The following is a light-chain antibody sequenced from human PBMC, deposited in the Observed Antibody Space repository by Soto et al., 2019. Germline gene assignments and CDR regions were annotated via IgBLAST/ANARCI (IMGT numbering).Light chain of an antibody. CDR2: GNS. CDR3: QSYDSSLSTYV. V-gene: IGLV1-40*01. J-gene: IGLJ1*01. CDR1: SSNIGAGYD. Sequence: QSVLTQPPSVSGGPGQRVTISCTGSSSNIGAGYDVHWYQQFPGTAPKLLIFGNSDRPSGVPDRFSGSNSGTSASLAITGLQAEDEADYFCQSYDSSLSTYVFGTGTKVTVL.